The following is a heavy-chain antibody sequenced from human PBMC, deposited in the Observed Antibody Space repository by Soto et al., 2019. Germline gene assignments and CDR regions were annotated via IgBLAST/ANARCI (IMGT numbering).Heavy chain of an antibody. CDR3: AGETPGGRRFDY. CDR2: VYNSGGT. D-gene: IGHD3-10*01. J-gene: IGHJ4*02. Sequence: SETLSLSCTVSAGSINDYDWSWIWQPPGKGLEWIGYVYNSGGTAYNPSLKSRVTISVDRSKNQISLRLSSVTAADTALYYCAGETPGGRRFDYWGQGTPVTVS. V-gene: IGHV4-4*09. CDR1: AGSINDYD.